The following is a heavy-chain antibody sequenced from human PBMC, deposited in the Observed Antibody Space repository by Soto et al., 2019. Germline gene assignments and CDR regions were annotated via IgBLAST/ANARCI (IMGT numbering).Heavy chain of an antibody. Sequence: QVQLVQSGAEVKKPGASVSVSCKASGYNFATHDINWVRQASGQGLEWMGWMNPDSGNTGLAQKFQGRVTMTRDTSTNTAYMDLNYLRSEDTAVYYCVRGRRFWEGSYFLDHWGQGTLVTVSS. CDR1: GYNFATHD. J-gene: IGHJ4*02. CDR2: MNPDSGNT. D-gene: IGHD1-26*01. CDR3: VRGRRFWEGSYFLDH. V-gene: IGHV1-8*01.